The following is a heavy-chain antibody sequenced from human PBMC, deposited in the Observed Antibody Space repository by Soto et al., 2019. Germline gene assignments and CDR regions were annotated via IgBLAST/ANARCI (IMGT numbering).Heavy chain of an antibody. V-gene: IGHV3-49*03. Sequence: GGSLRLSCTASGFTFGDYAMSWFRQAPGKGLEWVGFIRSKAYGGTTEYAASVKGRFTISRDDSKSIAYLQMNSLKTEDTAVYYCTRDNPFLSQASRFDPWGQGTLVTVSS. CDR1: GFTFGDYA. J-gene: IGHJ5*02. CDR3: TRDNPFLSQASRFDP. CDR2: IRSKAYGGTT. D-gene: IGHD2-2*01.